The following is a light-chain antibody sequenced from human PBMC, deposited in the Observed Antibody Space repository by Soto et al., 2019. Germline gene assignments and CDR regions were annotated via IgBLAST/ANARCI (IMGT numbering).Light chain of an antibody. CDR3: QQRHNWPIT. CDR1: ETIRGL. J-gene: IGKJ5*01. V-gene: IGKV3-11*01. CDR2: DTS. Sequence: EIVLTQSPGTLSLSPGERATLSCRASETIRGLFAWYQQRPGQPPRLLIYDTSNRATGIPARFSGSGSGTDFTLTISGLEPADLGVYYCQQRHNWPITFGQGTRLEIK.